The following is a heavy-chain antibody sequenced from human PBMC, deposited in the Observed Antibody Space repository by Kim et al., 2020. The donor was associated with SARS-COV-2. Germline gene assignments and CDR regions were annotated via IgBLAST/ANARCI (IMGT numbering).Heavy chain of an antibody. D-gene: IGHD5-12*01. CDR1: GFTFSSYA. Sequence: GGSLRLSCAASGFTFSSYAMHWVRQAPGKGLEYVSAISSNGGSTYYANSVKGRFTISRDNSKNTLYLQMGSLRAEDMAVYYCAREAPEGWLPDYWGQGTLVTVSS. V-gene: IGHV3-64*01. CDR2: ISSNGGST. CDR3: AREAPEGWLPDY. J-gene: IGHJ4*02.